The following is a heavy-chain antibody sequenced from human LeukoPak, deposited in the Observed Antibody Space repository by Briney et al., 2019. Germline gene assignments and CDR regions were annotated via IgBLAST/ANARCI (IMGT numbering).Heavy chain of an antibody. CDR3: ATLAHCRGDWNSRSNWHLDL. V-gene: IGHV3-23*01. J-gene: IGHJ2*01. CDR2: VSGGGDPT. Sequence: GGPLRLSCGASDFAFSSYAMNWVRQAPGKGLEGGAGVSGGGDPTYYADSVKGRFNISRDNSQSSLYLQMNRLTAEDTAVYYCATLAHCRGDWNSRSNWHLDLWGRGTLVTVSS. CDR1: DFAFSSYA. D-gene: IGHD2-21*02.